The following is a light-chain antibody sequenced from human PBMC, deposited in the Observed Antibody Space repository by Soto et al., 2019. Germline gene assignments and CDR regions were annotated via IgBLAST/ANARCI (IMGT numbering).Light chain of an antibody. V-gene: IGKV3-11*01. CDR2: DAS. J-gene: IGKJ4*01. CDR1: QSVSSD. Sequence: EIVLTQSPSALSFSPWERCTLSCRASQSVSSDLAWYQQKPGQAPRLLIYDASNRATGIPARFSGSGSGTDFTLTISGLEPEDFAVYYCQQRRNWPFTFAGGTKVDIK. CDR3: QQRRNWPFT.